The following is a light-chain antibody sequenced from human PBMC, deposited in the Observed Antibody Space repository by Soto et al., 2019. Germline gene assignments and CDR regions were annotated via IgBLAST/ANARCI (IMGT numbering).Light chain of an antibody. Sequence: ERVMTQSPATLSVSPCDIATLSCRASQSVTSNLAWYQQKPGQAPRLLIYGASSRATGIPDRFSGSGSGTDFTLTISRLEPEDFAVYYCQQYGSSTWTFGQGTKVDI. V-gene: IGKV3-20*01. CDR3: QQYGSSTWT. CDR2: GAS. CDR1: QSVTSN. J-gene: IGKJ1*01.